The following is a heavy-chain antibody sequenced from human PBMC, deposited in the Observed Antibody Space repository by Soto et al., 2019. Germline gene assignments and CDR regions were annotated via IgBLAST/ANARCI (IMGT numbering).Heavy chain of an antibody. Sequence: SETLSLTCAVYGGSFSGYYWSWIRQPPGKGLEWIGEINHSGSTNYNPSLKSRVTISVDTSKNQFSLKLSSVTAADTAVYYCARGRMVRGKNYYYMDVWGKGTTVTVSS. CDR3: ARGRMVRGKNYYYMDV. J-gene: IGHJ6*03. CDR2: INHSGST. D-gene: IGHD3-10*01. V-gene: IGHV4-34*01. CDR1: GGSFSGYY.